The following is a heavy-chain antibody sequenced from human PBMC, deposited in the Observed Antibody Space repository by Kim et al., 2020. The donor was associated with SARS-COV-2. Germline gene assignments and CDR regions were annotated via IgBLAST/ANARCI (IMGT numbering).Heavy chain of an antibody. CDR2: LYHTGST. J-gene: IGHJ4*02. CDR1: GASISSSYW. V-gene: IGHV4-4*02. Sequence: SETLSLTCAVSGASISSSYWWSWVRQSPTKGLELIGELYHTGSTNYNPSLSSRVTMSVDISKNQFYLNLNSVTAADTAVYYCSRRNQMTSSFDHWGLGTLVTVSS. D-gene: IGHD6-19*01. CDR3: SRRNQMTSSFDH.